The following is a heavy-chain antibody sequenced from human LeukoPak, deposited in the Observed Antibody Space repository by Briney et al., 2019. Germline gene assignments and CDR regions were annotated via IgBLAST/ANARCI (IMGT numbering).Heavy chain of an antibody. CDR3: ARDRYYGSGSYYISFNYYYYYMDV. V-gene: IGHV3-11*01. Sequence: PGGSLRLSCAASGFTFSDYYMSWIRQAPGKGLEWVSYISSSGSTIYYADSVKGRFTISRDNAKNSLYLQMNSLRAEDTAVYYCARDRYYGSGSYYISFNYYYYYMDVWGKGTTVTISS. D-gene: IGHD3-10*01. CDR1: GFTFSDYY. J-gene: IGHJ6*03. CDR2: ISSSGSTI.